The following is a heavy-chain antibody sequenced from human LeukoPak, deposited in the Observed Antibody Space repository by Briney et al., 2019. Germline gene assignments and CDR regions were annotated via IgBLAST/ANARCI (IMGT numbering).Heavy chain of an antibody. CDR1: GGSVSSGSYY. V-gene: IGHV4-61*01. Sequence: SETLSLTCTVSGGSVSSGSYYWSWLRQPPGTGLEWIGYIYYSGSTNYNPSLKSRVTISVDTSKNQFSLKLSSVTAADTAVYYCARSTYCSSTSCYRQNNWFDPWGQGTLVTVSS. CDR3: ARSTYCSSTSCYRQNNWFDP. D-gene: IGHD2-2*02. J-gene: IGHJ5*02. CDR2: IYYSGST.